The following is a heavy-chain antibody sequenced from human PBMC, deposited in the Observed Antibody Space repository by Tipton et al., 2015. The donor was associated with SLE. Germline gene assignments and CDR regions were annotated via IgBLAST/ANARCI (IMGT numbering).Heavy chain of an antibody. CDR1: GGSISSSSYY. Sequence: TLSLTCTVSGGSISSSSYYWGWIRQPPGKGLEWVGSIYYSGSTHYNPSLKSRVTISVDTSKDQFPLKLSSVTAADTAVYYCARDGRLAYFDSWGQGTLVTVSS. V-gene: IGHV4-39*06. CDR2: IYYSGST. D-gene: IGHD1-26*01. J-gene: IGHJ4*02. CDR3: ARDGRLAYFDS.